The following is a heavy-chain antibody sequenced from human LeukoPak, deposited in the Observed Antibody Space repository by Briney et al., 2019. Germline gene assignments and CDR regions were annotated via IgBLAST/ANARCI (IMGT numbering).Heavy chain of an antibody. D-gene: IGHD5-12*01. V-gene: IGHV3-15*01. Sequence: GGSLRLSCAASGFTFNNAWMSWVRQAPGKGLEWVGRIKSKTDGGTTDNAAPVKGRFTISRDDSKNTLFLQMNSLKTEDTAVYYCAKDPDIFAPWGQGTLVTVSS. J-gene: IGHJ5*02. CDR2: IKSKTDGGTT. CDR1: GFTFNNAW. CDR3: AKDPDIFAP.